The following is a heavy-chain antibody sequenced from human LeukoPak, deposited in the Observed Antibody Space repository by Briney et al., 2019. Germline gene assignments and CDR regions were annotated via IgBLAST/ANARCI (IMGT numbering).Heavy chain of an antibody. V-gene: IGHV4-34*01. J-gene: IGHJ5*02. D-gene: IGHD1-20*01. Sequence: GSLRLSCAASGFTFSSYGLHWIRQPPGKGLEWIGEINHSGSTDYNPSLKSRVTISIDKSKNHFSLKLTSVTAADTAIYYCARDSYNWNVDAFDPWGQGTLVTVSS. CDR2: INHSGST. CDR1: GFTFSSYG. CDR3: ARDSYNWNVDAFDP.